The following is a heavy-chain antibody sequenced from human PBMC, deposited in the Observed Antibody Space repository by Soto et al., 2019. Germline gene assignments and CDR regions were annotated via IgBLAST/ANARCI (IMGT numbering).Heavy chain of an antibody. CDR2: ISYDGSNK. CDR3: AKDFGQQLVSSPSY. CDR1: GFTFSSYG. Sequence: GGSLRLSCAASGFTFSSYGMHWVRQAPGKGLEWVAVISYDGSNKYYADSVKGRFTISRDNSKNTLYLQMNSLRAEDTAVYYCAKDFGQQLVSSPSYWGQGTLVTVSS. D-gene: IGHD6-13*01. V-gene: IGHV3-30*18. J-gene: IGHJ4*02.